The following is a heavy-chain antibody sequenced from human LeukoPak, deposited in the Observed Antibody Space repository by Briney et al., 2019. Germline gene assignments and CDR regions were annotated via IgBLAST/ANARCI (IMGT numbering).Heavy chain of an antibody. Sequence: GGSLRLSCAASGFTLSPYWIHWVRQAPGRGLVWVSRINPDGSRRGYADSVKGRFTISRDNAKNTLYLQMNSLRAEDTAVYYCARGVGATNSNWFDPWGQGTLVTVSS. J-gene: IGHJ5*02. V-gene: IGHV3-74*01. CDR3: ARGVGATNSNWFDP. D-gene: IGHD1-26*01. CDR1: GFTLSPYW. CDR2: INPDGSRR.